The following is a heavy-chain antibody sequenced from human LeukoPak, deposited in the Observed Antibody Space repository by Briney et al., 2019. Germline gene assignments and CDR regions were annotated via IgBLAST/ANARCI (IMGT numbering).Heavy chain of an antibody. CDR2: IRYDGSNK. J-gene: IGHJ4*02. CDR1: GFTFSSYG. D-gene: IGHD2-21*02. V-gene: IGHV3-30*02. Sequence: PGGSLRLSCAAFGFTFSSYGMHWVRQAPGKGLEWVAFIRYDGSNKYYADSVKGRFTISRDNSKNTLYLQMNSLRAEDTAVYYCAKDHRAYCGGDCVDFDYWGQGTLVTVSS. CDR3: AKDHRAYCGGDCVDFDY.